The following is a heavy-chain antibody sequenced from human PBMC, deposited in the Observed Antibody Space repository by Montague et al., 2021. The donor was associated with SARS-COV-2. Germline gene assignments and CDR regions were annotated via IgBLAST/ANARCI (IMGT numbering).Heavy chain of an antibody. J-gene: IGHJ4*02. CDR3: AREYGIAVAGTFIDC. CDR2: ISSSGSPI. V-gene: IGHV3-48*03. Sequence: SLRLSCAASGFTLGSYEMNWFRQAPGKGPEWVSYISSSGSPIYYADSVXGLFTISRDNAKTSLYLQMNSLRAEDTAIYYCAREYGIAVAGTFIDCWGQGTLVTVSS. D-gene: IGHD6-19*01. CDR1: GFTLGSYE.